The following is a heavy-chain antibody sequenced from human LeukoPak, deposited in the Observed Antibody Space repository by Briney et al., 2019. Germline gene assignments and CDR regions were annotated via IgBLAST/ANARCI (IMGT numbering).Heavy chain of an antibody. CDR3: ARGEGPTGTTTPGRNPADY. Sequence: ASVKVSCKASGYTFTGYYMHWVRQAPGQGLEWMGWINPNSGGTNYAQKFQGWVTMTRDTSISTAYMELSRLRSDDTAVYYCARGEGPTGTTTPGRNPADYWGQGTLVTVSS. J-gene: IGHJ4*02. V-gene: IGHV1-2*04. CDR2: INPNSGGT. D-gene: IGHD1-1*01. CDR1: GYTFTGYY.